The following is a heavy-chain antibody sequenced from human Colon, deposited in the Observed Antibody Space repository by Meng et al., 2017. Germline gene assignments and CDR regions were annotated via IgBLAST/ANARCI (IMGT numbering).Heavy chain of an antibody. CDR2: ISTYDDNT. CDR1: GYTFTTYG. Sequence: HDQLLQPGAKLKKPGAAVKVPCKASGYTFTTYGISWMRQAPGQGLEWMGWISTYDDNTNYVEKFRGRVTMTTDTSTNTAYMELRSLRSDDTAVYYCARDNPGDYVWDYWGQGTLVTVSS. J-gene: IGHJ4*02. CDR3: ARDNPGDYVWDY. D-gene: IGHD4-17*01. V-gene: IGHV1-18*01.